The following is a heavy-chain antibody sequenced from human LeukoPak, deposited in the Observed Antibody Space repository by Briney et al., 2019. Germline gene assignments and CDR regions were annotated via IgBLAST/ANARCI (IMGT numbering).Heavy chain of an antibody. J-gene: IGHJ3*02. D-gene: IGHD6-19*01. CDR2: INHSGNT. CDR3: ARRMAGATTDAFDI. Sequence: SETLSLTCAVSGFSVSSGYYWGWIRQPPGKGLEWIGTINHSGNTFYNPSPKSRVTISVDTSKNQFSLRLSSVTAADTAVYYCARRMAGATTDAFDIWGQGTMVTVSS. CDR1: GFSVSSGYY. V-gene: IGHV4-38-2*01.